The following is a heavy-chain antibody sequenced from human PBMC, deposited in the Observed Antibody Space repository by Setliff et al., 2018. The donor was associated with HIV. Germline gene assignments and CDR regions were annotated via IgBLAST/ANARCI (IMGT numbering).Heavy chain of an antibody. Sequence: SETLSLTCTVTGGSISSGGFYWTWIRQHPGKGLEWIGYIYNTGSTYHSPSLESRVTISVDTSKNQFSLKLSSVTAADTAVYYCARQRHGGAGAHDYWGQGTLVTVSS. CDR3: ARQRHGGAGAHDY. CDR2: IYNTGST. J-gene: IGHJ4*02. CDR1: GGSISSGGFY. V-gene: IGHV4-31*03. D-gene: IGHD3-16*01.